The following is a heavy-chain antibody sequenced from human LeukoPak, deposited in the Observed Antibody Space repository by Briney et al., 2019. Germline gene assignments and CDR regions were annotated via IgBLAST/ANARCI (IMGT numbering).Heavy chain of an antibody. Sequence: ASVKVSCKASGYTFTSYGISWVRQAPGQGLEWMGWISAYNGNTNYAQKLQGRVTMTTDTSTSTAYMELRSLRSDDTAVYYCARGLEEYSYGRKAYYYYYYYMDVWGKGTTVTVSS. CDR2: ISAYNGNT. V-gene: IGHV1-18*01. J-gene: IGHJ6*03. CDR1: GYTFTSYG. CDR3: ARGLEEYSYGRKAYYYYYYYMDV. D-gene: IGHD5-18*01.